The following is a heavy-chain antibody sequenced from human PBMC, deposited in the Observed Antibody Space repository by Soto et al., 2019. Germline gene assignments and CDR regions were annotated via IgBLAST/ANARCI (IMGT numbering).Heavy chain of an antibody. V-gene: IGHV3-21*01. D-gene: IGHD6-6*01. Sequence: EVQLVEAGGCLVKPGGSLRLSCAASGFTFSSYSMNWVRQAPGKGLEWVSSISSSSSYIYYADSVKGRFTISRDNAKNSLYLQMNSLRAEDTAVYYCARDHGYSSSFYYYYYMDVWGKGTTVTVSS. CDR1: GFTFSSYS. CDR3: ARDHGYSSSFYYYYYMDV. CDR2: ISSSSSYI. J-gene: IGHJ6*03.